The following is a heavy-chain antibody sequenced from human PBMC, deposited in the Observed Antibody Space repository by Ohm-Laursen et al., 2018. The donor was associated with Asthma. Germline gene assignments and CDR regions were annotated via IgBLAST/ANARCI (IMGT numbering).Heavy chain of an antibody. J-gene: IGHJ4*02. Sequence: SLRLSCTASGFTFSSYGMHWVRQAPGKGLEWVAVISYDGSNKYYADSVKGRFTISRDNSKNTLYLQMNSLRAEDTAVYYCAKDPKEYSSSWRALDYWGQGTLVTVSS. CDR1: GFTFSSYG. V-gene: IGHV3-30*18. D-gene: IGHD6-13*01. CDR2: ISYDGSNK. CDR3: AKDPKEYSSSWRALDY.